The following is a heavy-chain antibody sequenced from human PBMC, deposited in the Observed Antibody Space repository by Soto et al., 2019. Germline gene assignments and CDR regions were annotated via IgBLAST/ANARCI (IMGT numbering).Heavy chain of an antibody. CDR1: GFTFTTFSSYW. Sequence: EVQLVQSGGGLVQPGGSLRLSCAASGFTFTTFSSYWMHWVRQTPGQGLVWVPRINGDGSRATYADSVKGRFTISRDNAQNTLYLQMDSLRAEDTAMYYCATSGVDSRFYFDCWGQGTPVTVSS. CDR2: INGDGSRA. D-gene: IGHD3-10*01. J-gene: IGHJ4*02. V-gene: IGHV3-74*01. CDR3: ATSGVDSRFYFDC.